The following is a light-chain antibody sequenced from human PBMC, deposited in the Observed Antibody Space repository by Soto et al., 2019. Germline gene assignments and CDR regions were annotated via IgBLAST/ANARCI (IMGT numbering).Light chain of an antibody. CDR3: QQYNNWPPKRS. CDR2: GAS. Sequence: EIVMTQSPATQSVSPGERATLSCRASQSVSSNLAWYQQKPGQAPRLLIYGASTRATGIPARFSGSGSGTEFTLTISSLQSEDFAVYYCQQYNNWPPKRSFGQGTKVDIK. J-gene: IGKJ1*01. V-gene: IGKV3-15*01. CDR1: QSVSSN.